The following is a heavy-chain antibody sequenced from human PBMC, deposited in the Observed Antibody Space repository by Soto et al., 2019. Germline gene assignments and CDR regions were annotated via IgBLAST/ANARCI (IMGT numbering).Heavy chain of an antibody. Sequence: ASVKVSCKASGYTFTGYYMHWVRQAPGQGLEWMGWINPNSGGTNYAQKFQGWVTMTRDTSISTAYMELSRLRSDDTAVYYGAREEPGEWGRVGANWFDPWGQGTLVTVSS. CDR2: INPNSGGT. V-gene: IGHV1-2*04. CDR3: AREEPGEWGRVGANWFDP. D-gene: IGHD1-26*01. J-gene: IGHJ5*02. CDR1: GYTFTGYY.